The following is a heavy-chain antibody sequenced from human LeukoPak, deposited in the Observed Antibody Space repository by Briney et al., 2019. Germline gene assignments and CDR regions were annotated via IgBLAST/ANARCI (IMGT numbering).Heavy chain of an antibody. J-gene: IGHJ5*02. D-gene: IGHD3-3*01. CDR2: INAGNGNT. CDR3: ARESTYYDFWSGYSQYWFDP. Sequence: ASVQVSCKASGYTFTSYAMHWVRQAPGQRLEWMGWINAGNGNTKYSQKFQGRVTITRDTSASTAYMELSSLRSEDTAVYYCARESTYYDFWSGYSQYWFDPWGQGTLVTVSS. CDR1: GYTFTSYA. V-gene: IGHV1-3*01.